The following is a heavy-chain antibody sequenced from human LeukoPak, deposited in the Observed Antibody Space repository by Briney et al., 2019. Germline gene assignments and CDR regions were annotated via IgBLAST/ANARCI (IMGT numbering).Heavy chain of an antibody. Sequence: GGSLKLSCTVSGFTLSSYEMTWFRQAPGKELEWVSSIGYGGADSHYADSVKGRFTISRDNSKNTLYLQLSSLRADDTAVYYCTRSSGWYGISWGQGTLVTVSS. CDR3: TRSSGWYGIS. J-gene: IGHJ4*02. D-gene: IGHD6-19*01. V-gene: IGHV3-23*01. CDR2: IGYGGADS. CDR1: GFTLSSYE.